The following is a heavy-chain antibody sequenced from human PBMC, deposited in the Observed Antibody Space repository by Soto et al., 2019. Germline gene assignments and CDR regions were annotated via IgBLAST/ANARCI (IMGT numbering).Heavy chain of an antibody. J-gene: IGHJ4*02. CDR1: GFTLDDHN. CDR3: ASSQGDY. V-gene: IGHV3-43*01. CDR2: ISWDGETT. Sequence: EVHLVESGGVAVKPGGSLRLSCAASGFTLDDHNMHWIRQGPGKGLEWVSLISWDGETTFYADSVKGRFTVSRDNTRNFLYLQMSALTTEDSGLYYCASSQGDYWGQGTLVTVAS.